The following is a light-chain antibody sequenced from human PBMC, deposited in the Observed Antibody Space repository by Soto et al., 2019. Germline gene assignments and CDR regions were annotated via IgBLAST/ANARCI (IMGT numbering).Light chain of an antibody. CDR2: DAS. V-gene: IGKV3-11*01. J-gene: IGKJ4*01. Sequence: PGERATLSCRASQSVSSYLAWYQQKPGQAPRLLIYDASNRATGIPARFSGSGSGTDFTLTISSLEPEDFAVYYCQQRSNWPRLSFGGGTKVDIK. CDR1: QSVSSY. CDR3: QQRSNWPRLS.